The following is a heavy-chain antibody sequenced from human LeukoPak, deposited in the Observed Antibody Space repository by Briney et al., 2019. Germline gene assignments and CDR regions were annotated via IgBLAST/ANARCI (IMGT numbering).Heavy chain of an antibody. V-gene: IGHV5-51*01. CDR2: IYPGDSDT. CDR3: ARQRGASGSYYNALDY. D-gene: IGHD3-10*01. Sequence: KHGESLKISGEGSGYSFTSYWIGWVRPMPGKGLEWMGMIYPGDSDTRYSPSLRGQVTISADKSISTAYLQWSSLKASDTAIYYCARQRGASGSYYNALDYWGQGTLVTVSS. J-gene: IGHJ4*02. CDR1: GYSFTSYW.